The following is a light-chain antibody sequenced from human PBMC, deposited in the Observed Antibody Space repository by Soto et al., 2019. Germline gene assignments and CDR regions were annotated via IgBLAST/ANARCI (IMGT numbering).Light chain of an antibody. Sequence: QSALTQPPSVCGAPGQRVTICCTGRGSNIGAGYDVPWYQQLPATAPKLLIYANTNRPSGVPGRFSGSTSGTSASLAITGLQAEDEADYYCQSYDSSLSGYVFGTGTKVTVL. CDR1: GSNIGAGYD. CDR2: ANT. V-gene: IGLV1-40*01. CDR3: QSYDSSLSGYV. J-gene: IGLJ1*01.